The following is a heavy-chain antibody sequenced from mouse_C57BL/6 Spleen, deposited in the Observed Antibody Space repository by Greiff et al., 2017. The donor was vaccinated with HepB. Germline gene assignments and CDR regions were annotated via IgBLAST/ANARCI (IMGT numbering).Heavy chain of an antibody. V-gene: IGHV1-15*01. CDR1: GYTFTDYE. CDR3: TRRRGVSFDY. J-gene: IGHJ2*01. CDR2: IDPETGGT. Sequence: VQLQESGAELVRPGASVTLSCKASGYTFTDYEMHWVKQTPVHGLEWIGAIDPETGGTAYNQKFKGKAILTADKSSSTAYMELRSLTSEDSAVYYCTRRRGVSFDYWGQGTTLTVSS.